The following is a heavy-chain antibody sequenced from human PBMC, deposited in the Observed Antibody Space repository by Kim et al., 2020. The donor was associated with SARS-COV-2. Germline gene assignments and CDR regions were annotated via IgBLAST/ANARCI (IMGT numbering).Heavy chain of an antibody. CDR2: IYHSGST. CDR1: GGSISSSNW. J-gene: IGHJ6*02. Sequence: SETLSLTCAVSGGSISSSNWWSWVRQPPGKGLEWIGEIYHSGSTNYNPSLKSRVTISVDKSKNQFSLKLSSVTAADTAVYYCARDLVIGYYGSGSYSPEETKMPGVGLKPKTYYYYGMDVWGQGTTVTVSS. D-gene: IGHD3-10*01. V-gene: IGHV4-4*02. CDR3: ARDLVIGYYGSGSYSPEETKMPGVGLKPKTYYYYGMDV.